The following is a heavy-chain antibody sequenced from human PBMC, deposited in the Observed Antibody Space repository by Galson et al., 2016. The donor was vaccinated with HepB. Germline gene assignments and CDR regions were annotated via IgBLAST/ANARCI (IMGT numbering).Heavy chain of an antibody. J-gene: IGHJ4*02. D-gene: IGHD1/OR15-1a*01. CDR3: ARHLTTPGTRGFDS. CDR2: MHHGGSS. CDR1: DASISFTNW. Sequence: SETLSLTCAVSDASISFTNWWSWVRQPPGEGLEWIGEMHHGGSSHSNPSLQSRVTISLDISKNQFSLQLSSVTAADTAVYFCARHLTTPGTRGFDSWGRGKLVTVSS. V-gene: IGHV4-4*02.